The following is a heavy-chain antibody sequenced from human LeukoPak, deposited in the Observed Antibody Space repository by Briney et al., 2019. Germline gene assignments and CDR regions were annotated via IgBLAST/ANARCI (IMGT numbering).Heavy chain of an antibody. CDR2: IYYSGST. CDR3: ARDRPYYYDSSGYHDAFDI. Sequence: PQTLSLTCTVSGGSISSGGYYWSWIRQHPGKGLEWIGYIYYSGSTYYNPSLKSRVTISVDTSKNQFSLKLSSVTAADTAVYYCARDRPYYYDSSGYHDAFDIWGQGTMVTVSS. CDR1: GGSISSGGYY. V-gene: IGHV4-31*03. D-gene: IGHD3-22*01. J-gene: IGHJ3*02.